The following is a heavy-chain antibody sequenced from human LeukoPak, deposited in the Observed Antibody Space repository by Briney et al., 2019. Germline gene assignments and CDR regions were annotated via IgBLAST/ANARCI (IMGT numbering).Heavy chain of an antibody. Sequence: GGSLRLSCAASGFTFSSYAMHWVRQAPGKGLEWVAVISYDGSNKYYADSVKGRFTISRDNSKNTLYLQMNSLRAEDTAIYYCAKERQRTYDSVEYWGQGTLVTVSS. V-gene: IGHV3-30*04. J-gene: IGHJ4*02. CDR2: ISYDGSNK. CDR1: GFTFSSYA. CDR3: AKERQRTYDSVEY. D-gene: IGHD3-22*01.